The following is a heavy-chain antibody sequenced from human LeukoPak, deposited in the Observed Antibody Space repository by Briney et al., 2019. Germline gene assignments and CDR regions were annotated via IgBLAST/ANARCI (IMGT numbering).Heavy chain of an antibody. V-gene: IGHV3-9*01. D-gene: IGHD5-24*01. Sequence: PGGSLRLSCAASGFTFDDYAMHWVRHAPGKGLEWVSGISWNSGSIGYADSVKGRFTISRDNAKNSLYLQMNSLRAEDTALYYCAKEEGENWGQGTLVTVSS. CDR1: GFTFDDYA. J-gene: IGHJ4*02. CDR2: ISWNSGSI. CDR3: AKEEGEN.